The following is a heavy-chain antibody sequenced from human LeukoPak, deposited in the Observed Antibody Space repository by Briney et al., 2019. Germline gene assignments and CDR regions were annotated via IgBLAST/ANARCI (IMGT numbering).Heavy chain of an antibody. CDR3: ARRGDDFWSGAGSSGYFDL. CDR1: GGSISSYY. Sequence: SETLSLTCTVSGGSISSYYWSWIRQPAGKGLEWIGRIYTSGSTNYNPSLKSRVTMSVDTSKNQFSLKLSSVTAADTAVYYCARRGDDFWSGAGSSGYFDLWGRGTLVTVSS. V-gene: IGHV4-4*07. J-gene: IGHJ2*01. CDR2: IYTSGST. D-gene: IGHD3-3*01.